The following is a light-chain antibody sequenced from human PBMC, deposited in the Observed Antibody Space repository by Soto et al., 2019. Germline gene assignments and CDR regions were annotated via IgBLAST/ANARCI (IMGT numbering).Light chain of an antibody. V-gene: IGKV3-20*01. J-gene: IGKJ1*01. CDR1: QSVTSSY. CDR3: QQYGSSPRT. CDR2: DAS. Sequence: EIVLTQSPGTLSLSPGERATLSCRASQSVTSSYLSWYHQKPGQAPRLLIYDASNRATGIPDRFSGSGSGIDFTLTISRLEPEDFAVYYCQQYGSSPRTFGQGTKVEIK.